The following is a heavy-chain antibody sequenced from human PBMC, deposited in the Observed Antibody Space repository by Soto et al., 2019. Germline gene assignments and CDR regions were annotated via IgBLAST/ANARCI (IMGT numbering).Heavy chain of an antibody. CDR1: GFTFSRFS. CDR2: ISSSSSYV. J-gene: IGHJ4*02. CDR3: GRDTGTETYEY. Sequence: EVQLVESGGGLVKPGGSLRLSCAASGFTFSRFSMNWVRQAPGKGLEWVSSISSSSSYVYYADSVKGRFTISRDNAKNSQYLQMNSLRVEDTAVYYCGRDTGTETYEYWGQGTLVTVSS. D-gene: IGHD1-1*01. V-gene: IGHV3-21*01.